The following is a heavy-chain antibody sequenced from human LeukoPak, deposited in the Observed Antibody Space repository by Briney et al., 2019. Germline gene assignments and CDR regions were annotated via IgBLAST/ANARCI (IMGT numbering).Heavy chain of an antibody. CDR1: GFTFSSYW. Sequence: GGSLRLSCAASGFTFSSYWMHWVRQAPGKGLVWVSRINSDGSSTSYADSVKGRFTISRDNAKNTLYLQMNSLRAEDTAVYYCARDGQDIVVVVAATPRGWFDPWGQGTLVTVSS. V-gene: IGHV3-74*01. CDR2: INSDGSST. CDR3: ARDGQDIVVVVAATPRGWFDP. D-gene: IGHD2-15*01. J-gene: IGHJ5*02.